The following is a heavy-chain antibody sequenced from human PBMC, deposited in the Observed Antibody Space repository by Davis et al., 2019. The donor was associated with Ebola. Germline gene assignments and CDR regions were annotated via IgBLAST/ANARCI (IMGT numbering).Heavy chain of an antibody. V-gene: IGHV3-30*04. D-gene: IGHD2-15*01. Sequence: GESLKISCAASGFTLSAYSMHWVRQAPGKGLEWVAVISYDGSVKYLTDSVKGRFTISRDSSKNTVYLQMNSLRPEDTAVYFCAKDAATVVVLAALDSWGQGTLVTVSS. CDR2: ISYDGSVK. J-gene: IGHJ4*02. CDR1: GFTLSAYS. CDR3: AKDAATVVVLAALDS.